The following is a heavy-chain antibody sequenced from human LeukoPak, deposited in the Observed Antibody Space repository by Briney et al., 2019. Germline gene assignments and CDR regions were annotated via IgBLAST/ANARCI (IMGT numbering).Heavy chain of an antibody. CDR2: IYYSGTT. J-gene: IGHJ4*02. D-gene: IGHD5-18*01. Sequence: SETLSLTCTVSGDSISSSDYYWGWIRQPPGKGLEWIANIYYSGTTYYNPSLKSRVTISVDTSKNQFSLSLSSMTAADTAVYFCARNRRGYSYGTLYYFDYWGQGTLVTVSS. CDR3: ARNRRGYSYGTLYYFDY. V-gene: IGHV4-39*01. CDR1: GDSISSSDYY.